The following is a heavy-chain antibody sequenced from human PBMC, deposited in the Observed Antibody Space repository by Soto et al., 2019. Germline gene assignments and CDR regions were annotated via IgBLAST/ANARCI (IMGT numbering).Heavy chain of an antibody. CDR2: IYYSGST. D-gene: IGHD3-10*01. CDR3: ARELRFGELLSPYYCYYGMDV. V-gene: IGHV4-31*03. J-gene: IGHJ6*02. CDR1: GGSISSGGYY. Sequence: QVQLQESGPGLVKPSQTLSLTCTVSGGSISSGGYYWSWIRQHPGKGLEWIGYIYYSGSTYYNPSLKSRVTISVDTSKNQFTLKLSSVTAADTAVYYCARELRFGELLSPYYCYYGMDVWGQGTTVTVSS.